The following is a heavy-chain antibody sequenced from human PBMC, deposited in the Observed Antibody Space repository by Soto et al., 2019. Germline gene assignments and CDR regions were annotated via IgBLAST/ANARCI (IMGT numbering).Heavy chain of an antibody. CDR3: AKNMRSWSFRGVRDYYYMDV. CDR2: ISWNSGSI. J-gene: IGHJ6*03. Sequence: GGSLRLSCAASGFTFDDYAMHWVRQAPGKGLEWVSGISWNSGSIGYADSVKGRFTISRDNAKNSLYLQMNSLRAEDTALYYCAKNMRSWSFRGVRDYYYMDVWGKGTTVTVSS. D-gene: IGHD6-13*01. CDR1: GFTFDDYA. V-gene: IGHV3-9*01.